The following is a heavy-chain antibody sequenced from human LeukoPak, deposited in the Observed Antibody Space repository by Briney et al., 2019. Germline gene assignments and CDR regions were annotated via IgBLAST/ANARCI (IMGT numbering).Heavy chain of an antibody. J-gene: IGHJ5*02. D-gene: IGHD3-10*01. CDR3: ARTVGEYYYGSGSYYLYNWFDP. Sequence: SETLSLTCTVSGVSISSSNSYWGWIRQPPGKGLEWIGSIYYSGNTYYNASLKSQVSISIDTSKNQFSLRLTSVTAADTAVYYCARTVGEYYYGSGSYYLYNWFDPWGQGTLVTVSS. V-gene: IGHV4-39*07. CDR1: GVSISSSNSY. CDR2: IYYSGNT.